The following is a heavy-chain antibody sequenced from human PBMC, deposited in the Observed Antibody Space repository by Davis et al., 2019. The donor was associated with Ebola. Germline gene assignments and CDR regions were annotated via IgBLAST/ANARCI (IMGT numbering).Heavy chain of an antibody. CDR1: GGSFSGYS. CDR2: INHSGST. CDR3: ARGDSDFWSNWFDP. D-gene: IGHD3-3*01. J-gene: IGHJ5*02. Sequence: SETLSLTCAIYGGSFSGYSWSWIRQPPGKGLEWIGEINHSGSTNYNPSLKSRVTISVDTSKNQFSLKLSSVTAADTAVYYCARGDSDFWSNWFDPWGQGTLVTVSS. V-gene: IGHV4-34*01.